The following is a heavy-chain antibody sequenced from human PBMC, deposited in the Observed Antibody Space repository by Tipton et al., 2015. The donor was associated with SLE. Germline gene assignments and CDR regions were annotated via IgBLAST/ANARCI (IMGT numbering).Heavy chain of an antibody. CDR2: IKPDGSEK. V-gene: IGHV3-7*02. CDR3: ARAFSSWFYFDS. CDR1: GFTFSSYW. D-gene: IGHD6-13*01. Sequence: SLRLSCAAFGFTFSSYWMTWVRQAPGKGLEWVASIKPDGSEKNYVDSVKGRFTISRDNSKNTLYLQMNSLRAEDTAVYYCARAFSSWFYFDSWGQGTLVTVSS. J-gene: IGHJ4*02.